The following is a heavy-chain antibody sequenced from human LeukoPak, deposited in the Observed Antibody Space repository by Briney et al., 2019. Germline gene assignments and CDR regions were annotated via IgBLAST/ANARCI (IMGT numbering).Heavy chain of an antibody. J-gene: IGHJ6*02. Sequence: ASVKVSCKASGYAFTNYYLHWVRQAPGQGLAWMGIINPSGGTTRYVEKFQGRVTMTRDTSASTVYMELSSLRSEDTAVYYCARGGYSESFYNPRSYGMDVWGQGTTVIVSS. CDR1: GYAFTNYY. CDR3: ARGGYSESFYNPRSYGMDV. V-gene: IGHV1-46*01. CDR2: INPSGGTT. D-gene: IGHD3-10*01.